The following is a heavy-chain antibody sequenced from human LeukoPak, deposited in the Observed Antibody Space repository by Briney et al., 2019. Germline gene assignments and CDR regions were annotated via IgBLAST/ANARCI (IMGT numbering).Heavy chain of an antibody. V-gene: IGHV1-2*02. CDR2: INPNSGGT. J-gene: IGHJ6*03. CDR1: GYTFTGYY. D-gene: IGHD7-27*01. Sequence: GASVKVSCKASGYTFTGYYMHWVRQAPGQGLEWMGWINPNSGGTNYAQKFQGRVTMTRDTSISTAYMELSRLRSDDTAVYYCARDGLNWGYYYYYYYMDVWGKGTTVTVSS. CDR3: ARDGLNWGYYYYYYYMDV.